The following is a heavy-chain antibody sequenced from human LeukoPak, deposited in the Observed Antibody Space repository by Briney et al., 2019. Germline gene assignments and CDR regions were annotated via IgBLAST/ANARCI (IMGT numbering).Heavy chain of an antibody. J-gene: IGHJ3*02. V-gene: IGHV4-39*07. D-gene: IGHD4-23*01. CDR1: GGSISSSSYY. Sequence: SETLSLTCTVSGGSISSSSYYWVWIRQPPGKGLEWIGSIYYSGSTYYNPSLKSRVTISIDTSKTQFSLKLSSVTAADTAVYYCAVTRSPPDAFDIWGQGTMVTVSS. CDR2: IYYSGST. CDR3: AVTRSPPDAFDI.